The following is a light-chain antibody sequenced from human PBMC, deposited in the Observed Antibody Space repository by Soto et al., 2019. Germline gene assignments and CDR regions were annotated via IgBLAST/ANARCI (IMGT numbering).Light chain of an antibody. CDR3: QQYGSSPLT. J-gene: IGKJ2*01. CDR2: DAS. V-gene: IGKV3D-20*01. CDR1: QSVSSTY. Sequence: EIVLTQSPATLSLSPGERATLSCGASQSVSSTYLAWYQQKPGLAPRLLIYDASSRATGIQDRFSGSGSGTDFTLHISILAPDDFAVYYCQQYGSSPLTFGQGTKLEIK.